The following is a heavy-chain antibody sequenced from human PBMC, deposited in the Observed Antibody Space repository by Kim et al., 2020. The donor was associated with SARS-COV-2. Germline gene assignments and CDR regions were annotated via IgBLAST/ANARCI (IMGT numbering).Heavy chain of an antibody. Sequence: SKTLSLACAVYGGSFSGYYWSWIRQPPGKGLEWIGEINHSGSTNYNPSLKSRVTISVDTSKNQFSLKLSSVTAADTAVYYCARGRFWSGYYSQVHYGMDVWGQGTTVTVSS. CDR2: INHSGST. V-gene: IGHV4-34*01. D-gene: IGHD3-3*01. J-gene: IGHJ6*02. CDR3: ARGRFWSGYYSQVHYGMDV. CDR1: GGSFSGYY.